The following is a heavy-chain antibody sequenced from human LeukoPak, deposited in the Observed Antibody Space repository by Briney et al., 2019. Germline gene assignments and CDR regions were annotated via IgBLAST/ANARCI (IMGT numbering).Heavy chain of an antibody. CDR1: GFTFSTYG. Sequence: GGSLRLSCVASGFTFSTYGMTWVRQAPGKGLEWVSGISGSGDTTYYTESVKGRFTISRDNSKNTLYLQMNSLRAEDTAVYYCAEDRGYWGQGTLVTVSS. J-gene: IGHJ4*02. CDR3: AEDRGY. CDR2: ISGSGDTT. V-gene: IGHV3-23*01.